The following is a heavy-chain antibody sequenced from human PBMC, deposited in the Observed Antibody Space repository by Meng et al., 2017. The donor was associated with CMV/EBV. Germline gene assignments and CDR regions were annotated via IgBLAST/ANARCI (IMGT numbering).Heavy chain of an antibody. J-gene: IGHJ4*02. CDR2: IYYSGTT. D-gene: IGHD5-12*01. CDR3: ARSSGYKAFLDY. CDR1: GASISSMIYY. Sequence: SETLSLTCNVSGASISSMIYYWGWIRQSPGKGLEWIGSIYYSGTTYHSPSFKSRVTLSIDTAKNQFSMSLRSVSVADTAAYYCARSSGYKAFLDYWGLGMQVTVSS. V-gene: IGHV4-39*07.